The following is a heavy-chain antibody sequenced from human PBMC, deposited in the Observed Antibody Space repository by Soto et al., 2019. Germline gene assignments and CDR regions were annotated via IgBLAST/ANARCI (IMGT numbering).Heavy chain of an antibody. CDR1: GFTFGNAW. CDR3: TTTYCSSSSCFTYGMDV. J-gene: IGHJ6*02. D-gene: IGHD2-15*01. V-gene: IGHV3-15*01. Sequence: PGGSLRLSCAASGFTFGNAWMNWVRQAPGKGLDWVGRIKSITDGGTTDYAAPVKGRFTISRDDSKNTLYLQMNSLKTEDTAVYYCTTTYCSSSSCFTYGMDVWGQGTTVTVSS. CDR2: IKSITDGGTT.